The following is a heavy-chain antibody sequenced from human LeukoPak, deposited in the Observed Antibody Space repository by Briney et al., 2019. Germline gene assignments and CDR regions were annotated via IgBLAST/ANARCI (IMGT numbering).Heavy chain of an antibody. CDR2: ISPYNGNT. CDR3: ATMTGRGSFDY. J-gene: IGHJ4*02. D-gene: IGHD3-9*01. V-gene: IGHV1-18*01. CDR1: GYKFTNYG. Sequence: ASVKVSCKASGYKFTNYGISWVRQAPGQGLEWMGWISPYNGNTIYAQKLQGRVTMTTDTSTTTASMELRSLRSGDTAVYFCATMTGRGSFDYWGQGTLVTVSS.